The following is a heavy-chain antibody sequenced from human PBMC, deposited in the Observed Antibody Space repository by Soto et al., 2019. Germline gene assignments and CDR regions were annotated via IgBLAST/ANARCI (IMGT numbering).Heavy chain of an antibody. J-gene: IGHJ4*02. D-gene: IGHD2-15*01. CDR1: GGSFSGYY. V-gene: IGHV4-34*01. CDR2: INHSGST. CDR3: ARHTPAISISDH. Sequence: PSETLSLSCAVYGGSFSGYYWSWIRQPPGKGLEWIGSINHSGSTNYNPSLKSRVTISVDTSKNQFSLKLSSVTAADTAVYYCARHTPAISISDHWGQGTLVTVS.